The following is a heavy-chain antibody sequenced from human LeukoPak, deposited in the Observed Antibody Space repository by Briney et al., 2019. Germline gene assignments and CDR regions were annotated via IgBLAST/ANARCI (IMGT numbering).Heavy chain of an antibody. CDR2: IYYSGST. Sequence: SETLSLTCTVPGGSISSYYWSWIRQPPGKGLEWIGYIYYSGSTNYNPSLKSRVTISVDTSKNQFSLKLSSVTAADTAVYYCAGIAAAGNGRAVDDWGQGTLVTVSS. CDR3: AGIAAAGNGRAVDD. J-gene: IGHJ4*02. CDR1: GGSISSYY. D-gene: IGHD6-13*01. V-gene: IGHV4-59*08.